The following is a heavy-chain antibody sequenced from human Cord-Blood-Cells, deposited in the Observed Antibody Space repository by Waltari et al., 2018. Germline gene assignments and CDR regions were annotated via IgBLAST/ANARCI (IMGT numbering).Heavy chain of an antibody. V-gene: IGHV3-23*01. J-gene: IGHJ4*02. Sequence: EVQLLESGGGLVQPGGSLRLSCAASGFTFSSYAMSWVRQAPGKGLEWVSASSGSGGSTYYADSVKGRFTIARDNSKNTLYLQMNSLRAEDTAVYYCAKDRVGIWGSSDYWGQGTLVTVSS. CDR2: SSGSGGST. CDR3: AKDRVGIWGSSDY. D-gene: IGHD7-27*01. CDR1: GFTFSSYA.